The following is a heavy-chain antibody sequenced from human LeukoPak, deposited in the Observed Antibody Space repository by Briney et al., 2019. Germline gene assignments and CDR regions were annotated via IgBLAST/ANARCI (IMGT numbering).Heavy chain of an antibody. Sequence: GSSVKVSCKASGGTFSSYAISWVRQALGQGLEWMGMIIPIFGTANYAQKFQGRVTMTRDTSTSTVYMELSSLRSEDTAVYYCARDPQTDIYYMGEAFDIWGQGTMVTVSS. CDR2: IIPIFGTA. CDR1: GGTFSSYA. CDR3: ARDPQTDIYYMGEAFDI. V-gene: IGHV1-69*05. J-gene: IGHJ3*02. D-gene: IGHD3-10*01.